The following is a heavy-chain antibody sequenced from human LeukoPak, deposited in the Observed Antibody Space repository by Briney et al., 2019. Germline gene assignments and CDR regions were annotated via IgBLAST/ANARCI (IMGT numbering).Heavy chain of an antibody. CDR1: GFTFSSYS. D-gene: IGHD2-21*01. Sequence: GGSLRLSCAASGFTFSSYSMNWVRQAPGKGLEWVSILYSGSDTNYSASVKSRFTISRDDSRNTLFLHMSSLKVEDTDIYFCARVRDHFHWFLDLWGRGTLV. CDR3: ARVRDHFHWFLDL. V-gene: IGHV3-23*03. CDR2: LYSGSDT. J-gene: IGHJ2*01.